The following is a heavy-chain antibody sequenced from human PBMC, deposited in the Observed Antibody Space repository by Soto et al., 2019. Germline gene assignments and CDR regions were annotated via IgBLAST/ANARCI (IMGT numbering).Heavy chain of an antibody. Sequence: QVQVVESGGGVVQPGRSLRLSCVGSGFTFSNYGMHWVRQAPGKGLEWVAVISNDGSSERYADSVKGRFTVSRDNSKNTLYLQMNSLRGEDTAVYYCAKAQVDSPMDYTAAHWGQGTLVIVSS. J-gene: IGHJ4*02. CDR2: ISNDGSSE. D-gene: IGHD5-18*01. V-gene: IGHV3-30*18. CDR1: GFTFSNYG. CDR3: AKAQVDSPMDYTAAH.